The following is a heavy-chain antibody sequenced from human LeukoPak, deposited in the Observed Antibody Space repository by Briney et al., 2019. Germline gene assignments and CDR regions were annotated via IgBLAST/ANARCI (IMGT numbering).Heavy chain of an antibody. V-gene: IGHV1-69*13. Sequence: ASVKVCCKTSGGTFSTFVLSWVRQAPGQGLEWMGGIIPMLGTPNYAQKFQDRVTITADESTSTAYMELSSLRSEDTAVYYCARGMDDYIVATTSFEYRGQGTLVTVSS. CDR3: ARGMDDYIVATTSFEY. CDR1: GGTFSTFV. D-gene: IGHD5-12*01. CDR2: IIPMLGTP. J-gene: IGHJ4*02.